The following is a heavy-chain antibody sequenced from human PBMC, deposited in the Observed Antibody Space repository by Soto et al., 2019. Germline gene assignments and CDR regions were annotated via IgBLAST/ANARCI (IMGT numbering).Heavy chain of an antibody. CDR2: INHSGST. CDR3: ARASSQYDFWSGYYRLDYYGMDV. Sequence: SETLSLTCTVSGGSISSGGYYWSWIRQPPGKGLEWIGEINHSGSTNYNPSLKSRVTISVDTSKNQFSLKLSSVTAADTAVYYCARASSQYDFWSGYYRLDYYGMDVWGQGTTVTVSS. CDR1: GGSISSGGYY. J-gene: IGHJ6*02. V-gene: IGHV4-39*07. D-gene: IGHD3-3*01.